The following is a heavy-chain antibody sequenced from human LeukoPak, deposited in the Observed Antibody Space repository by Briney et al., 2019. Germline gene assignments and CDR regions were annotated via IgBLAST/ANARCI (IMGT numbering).Heavy chain of an antibody. J-gene: IGHJ4*02. D-gene: IGHD2-15*01. CDR3: ARYCSGASCYSGVDY. CDR2: VSDNGGST. Sequence: TGGSLRLSCAASGFTFSSYSMHWVRQAPGKGLEYVSAVSDNGGSTYYANSVKGRFTVSRDNSKNTLYLQMGSLRAEDTAIYYCARYCSGASCYSGVDYWGQGTLVPVSS. V-gene: IGHV3-64*01. CDR1: GFTFSSYS.